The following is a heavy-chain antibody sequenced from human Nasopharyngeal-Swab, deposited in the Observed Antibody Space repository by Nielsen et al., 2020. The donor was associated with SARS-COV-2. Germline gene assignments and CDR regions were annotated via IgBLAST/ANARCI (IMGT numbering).Heavy chain of an antibody. Sequence: WIRQSPSRGLEWLGRTYYRSKWYNDYAVSVKSRITINPDTSKNQFSLQLNSVTPEDTAVYYWAREGGLGDPDAFDIWGQGTMVTVSS. CDR3: AREGGLGDPDAFDI. J-gene: IGHJ3*02. CDR2: TYYRSKWYN. D-gene: IGHD3-16*01. V-gene: IGHV6-1*01.